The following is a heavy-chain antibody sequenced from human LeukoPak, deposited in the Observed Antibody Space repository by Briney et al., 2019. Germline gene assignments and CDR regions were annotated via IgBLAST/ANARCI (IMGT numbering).Heavy chain of an antibody. CDR1: GGSFSGYY. CDR3: ARLPLSGSYYNYYFDN. Sequence: PSETLSLTCAVYGGSFSGYYWSWIRQPPGKGLEWIGEINHSGSTNYNPSLRSRVTISVNTSKNQFSLELSSVTAADTAVFYCARLPLSGSYYNYYFDNWGQGTLVTVSS. CDR2: INHSGST. D-gene: IGHD3-10*01. J-gene: IGHJ4*02. V-gene: IGHV4-34*01.